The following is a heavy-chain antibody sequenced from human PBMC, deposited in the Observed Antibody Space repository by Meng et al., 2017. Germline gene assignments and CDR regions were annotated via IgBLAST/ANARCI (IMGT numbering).Heavy chain of an antibody. CDR2: MNPNSGNT. CDR3: ARVRGSGSLGIFDY. Sequence: QVRPGKSGAEVKKPWASVKVSCKASGYTLTSYDINWVRQATGQGLEWMGWMNPNSGNTGYAQKFQGRVTMTRNTSISTAYTELSSLRSEDTAVYYCARVRGSGSLGIFDYWGQGTLVTVSS. J-gene: IGHJ4*02. D-gene: IGHD3-10*01. CDR1: GYTLTSYD. V-gene: IGHV1-8*01.